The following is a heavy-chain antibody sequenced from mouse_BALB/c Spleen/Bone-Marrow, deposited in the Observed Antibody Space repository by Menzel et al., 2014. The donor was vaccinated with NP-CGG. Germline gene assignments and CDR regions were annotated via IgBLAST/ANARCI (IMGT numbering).Heavy chain of an antibody. V-gene: IGHV5-12-2*01. CDR1: GFTFSSYT. CDR3: ARHGYYGSRAMDY. J-gene: IGHJ4*01. CDR2: ISNGGGST. Sequence: EVQGVESGGGLVQPGGSLKLSCAASGFTFSSYTMSWVRQTPEKRLEWVAYISNGGGSTYYPDTVKDRFTISRDNAMNTLYLQMSSLKSKDTAMYYCARHGYYGSRAMDYWGQGTSVTVPS. D-gene: IGHD1-1*01.